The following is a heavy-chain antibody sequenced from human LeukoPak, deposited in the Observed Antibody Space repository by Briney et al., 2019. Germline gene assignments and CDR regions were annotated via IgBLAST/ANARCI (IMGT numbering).Heavy chain of an antibody. Sequence: GGSLRLSCAVSGFTFSGFWMSWSRQAPGKGLEWVASINSDGSEGYYADVVRGRFTISRDNAKNSLYLQINSLRAEDTAVYYCARSSYSSSSSVWGQGTMVTVSS. CDR2: INSDGSEG. J-gene: IGHJ3*01. CDR3: ARSSYSSSSSV. V-gene: IGHV3-7*03. D-gene: IGHD6-6*01. CDR1: GFTFSGFW.